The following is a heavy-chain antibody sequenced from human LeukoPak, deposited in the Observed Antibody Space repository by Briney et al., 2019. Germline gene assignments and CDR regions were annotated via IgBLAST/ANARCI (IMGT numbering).Heavy chain of an antibody. J-gene: IGHJ6*04. CDR2: INPSGGST. Sequence: ASVKVSCKASGYTLTSHYMHWVRQAPGQPLEWMGIINPSGGSTSYAQKFQGRVTMTRDTSTSTVYTELSSLRSEDTAVYYCARETANCSSTSCYDNYYGMDVWGKGTTVTVSS. V-gene: IGHV1-46*01. D-gene: IGHD2-2*01. CDR3: ARETANCSSTSCYDNYYGMDV. CDR1: GYTLTSHY.